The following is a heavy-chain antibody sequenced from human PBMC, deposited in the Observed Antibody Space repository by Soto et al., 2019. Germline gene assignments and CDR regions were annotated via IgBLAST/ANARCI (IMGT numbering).Heavy chain of an antibody. CDR3: VARGMTYDFLSGPHRFDR. J-gene: IGHJ5*02. CDR2: INHRGGA. V-gene: IGHV4-34*01. D-gene: IGHD3-3*01. Sequence: SETLSLTCAAHNGSFTDYFWTWIRQSPGKGLEWIGEINHRGGATYNPSLRSRVTISIDTSKNHFSLSLRSLTAADTAVYYCVARGMTYDFLSGPHRFDRWGHGTLVT. CDR1: NGSFTDYF.